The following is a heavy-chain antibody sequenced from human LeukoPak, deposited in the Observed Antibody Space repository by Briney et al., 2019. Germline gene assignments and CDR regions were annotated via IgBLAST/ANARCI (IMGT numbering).Heavy chain of an antibody. D-gene: IGHD3-22*01. Sequence: ASVKVSCKASGYTFTSYVMHWVRQAPGQRLEWMGWIHAGNGNTKYSQKFQGRVTITRDTSASTAYMELSSLRSEDTAEYYCARDRSGYYDSSGYYPGYFDTWGQGTLVTVSS. J-gene: IGHJ4*02. CDR3: ARDRSGYYDSSGYYPGYFDT. CDR1: GYTFTSYV. V-gene: IGHV1-3*01. CDR2: IHAGNGNT.